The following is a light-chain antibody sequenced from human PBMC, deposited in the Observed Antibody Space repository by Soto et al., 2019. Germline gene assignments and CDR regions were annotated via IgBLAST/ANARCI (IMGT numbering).Light chain of an antibody. Sequence: DIQMTQSPSSLSAIVGDRVTITCRASQSIVSHLNWYQQKPGKAPKPLVYHASSLQSGVPSRFSGSGSGTDFILTISSLQPEDSATYYCQQSNSTPWTFGQGTKVEIK. CDR1: QSIVSH. J-gene: IGKJ1*01. CDR2: HAS. CDR3: QQSNSTPWT. V-gene: IGKV1-39*01.